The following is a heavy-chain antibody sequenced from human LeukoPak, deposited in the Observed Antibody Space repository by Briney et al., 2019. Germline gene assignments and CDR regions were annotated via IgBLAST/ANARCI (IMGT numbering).Heavy chain of an antibody. CDR3: ARWSAHYYGSGSYLRRVYYFDY. CDR1: GGSISSSSYY. CDR2: IYYSGST. Sequence: SETLSLTCTVSGGSISSSSYYWGWIRQPPGKGLEWIGSIYYSGSTYYNPSLKSRVTISVDTSKNQFSLKLSSVTAADTAVHYCARWSAHYYGSGSYLRRVYYFDYWGQGTLVTVSS. J-gene: IGHJ4*02. D-gene: IGHD3-10*01. V-gene: IGHV4-39*01.